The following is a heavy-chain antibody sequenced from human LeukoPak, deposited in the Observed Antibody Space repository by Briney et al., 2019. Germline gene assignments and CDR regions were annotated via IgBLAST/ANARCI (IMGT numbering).Heavy chain of an antibody. Sequence: ASEKVSCKASGYTFTSYDINWVRQGTGQGLEGMGRMNTNRGNTGYAQKFKGRVTMPRNTSRSTAYMELSSLRSEDTAVYYCARGSPPFSSSPDYWGQGTLVTVSS. J-gene: IGHJ4*02. D-gene: IGHD6-6*01. CDR3: ARGSPPFSSSPDY. CDR1: GYTFTSYD. V-gene: IGHV1-8*01. CDR2: MNTNRGNT.